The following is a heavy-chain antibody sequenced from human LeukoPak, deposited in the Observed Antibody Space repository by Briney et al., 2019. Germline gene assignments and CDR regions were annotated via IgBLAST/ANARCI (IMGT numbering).Heavy chain of an antibody. V-gene: IGHV3-23*01. J-gene: IGHJ4*02. CDR2: ISGSGGRS. Sequence: GGSLRLSCAASGFTFSTYVMSWVRQTPGKGLEWVSTISGSGGRSCYADSVKGRFTLSRDNSKNTLYLQMNSLRAEDTALYYCAAQKRGNYRPYYFDYWGQGTLVTVSS. CDR3: AAQKRGNYRPYYFDY. CDR1: GFTFSTYV. D-gene: IGHD3-16*02.